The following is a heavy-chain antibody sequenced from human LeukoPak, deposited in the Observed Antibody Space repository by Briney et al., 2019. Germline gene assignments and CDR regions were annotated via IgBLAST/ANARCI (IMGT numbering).Heavy chain of an antibody. CDR3: ARELPYGGLGFDP. CDR1: GGSISSGGYY. V-gene: IGHV4-30-2*01. D-gene: IGHD4/OR15-4a*01. J-gene: IGHJ5*02. CDR2: IYHSGST. Sequence: SETLSLTCTVSGGSISSGGYYWSWIRQPPEKGLEWIGYIYHSGSTYYNPSLMSRVTISVDRSKNQFSLKLSSVTAADTAVYYCARELPYGGLGFDPWGQGTLVTVSS.